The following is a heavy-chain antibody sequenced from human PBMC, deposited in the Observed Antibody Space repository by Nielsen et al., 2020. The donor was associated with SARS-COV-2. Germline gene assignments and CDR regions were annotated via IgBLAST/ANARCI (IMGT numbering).Heavy chain of an antibody. Sequence: SETLSLTCTVSGASIDRGGLYYHWIRQRPGKGLEWIGYFYFTGRAVYNPSLKSRATISADTFNDRISLKLTSVTAADTGVYYCARLPAGTVSFDIWGQGTMVTVS. V-gene: IGHV4-30-4*08. J-gene: IGHJ3*02. D-gene: IGHD2-2*01. CDR3: ARLPAGTVSFDI. CDR1: GASIDRGGLY. CDR2: FYFTGRA.